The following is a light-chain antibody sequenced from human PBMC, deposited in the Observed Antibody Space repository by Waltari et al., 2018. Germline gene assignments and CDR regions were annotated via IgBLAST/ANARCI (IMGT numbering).Light chain of an antibody. CDR1: ESIGIY. CDR2: DAS. J-gene: IGKJ2*01. CDR3: QHRRNWPPYT. Sequence: DIVLTQSPATLSLSPGEIATLSCRASESIGIYLTWYQHKPGQAPRLLIYDASNRATGIPARFSGGGSGRDFTLTINSLEPEDFTVYYCQHRRNWPPYTFGQGTKLEIK. V-gene: IGKV3-11*02.